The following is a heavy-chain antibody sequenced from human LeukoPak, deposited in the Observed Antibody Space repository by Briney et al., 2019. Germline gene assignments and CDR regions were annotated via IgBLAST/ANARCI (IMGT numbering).Heavy chain of an antibody. CDR2: INHSGST. D-gene: IGHD6-19*01. J-gene: IGHJ5*02. CDR1: GGSFSGYY. CDR3: ASGIAVAGMGWFDP. V-gene: IGHV4-34*01. Sequence: PSETLSLTCAVYGGSFSGYYWSWIRQPPGKGLEWIGEINHSGSTNYNPSLKSRVTMSVDTSKNQFSLKLSSVTAADTAVYYCASGIAVAGMGWFDPWGQGTLVTVSS.